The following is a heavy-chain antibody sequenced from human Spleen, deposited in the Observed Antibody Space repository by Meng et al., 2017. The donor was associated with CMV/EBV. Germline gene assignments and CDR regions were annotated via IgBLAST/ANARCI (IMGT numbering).Heavy chain of an antibody. CDR1: GFTFSNYR. J-gene: IGHJ3*02. Sequence: GESLKISCAASGFTFSNYRMHWVRQAPGKGLVWVSRISSDGSSTNYADPARFIISRDNAKNSLYLQLNRLRAEDTAVYYCVGGSPRDGFDIWGQGTLVTVSS. CDR2: ISSDGSST. CDR3: VGGSPRDGFDI. D-gene: IGHD1-26*01. V-gene: IGHV3-74*01.